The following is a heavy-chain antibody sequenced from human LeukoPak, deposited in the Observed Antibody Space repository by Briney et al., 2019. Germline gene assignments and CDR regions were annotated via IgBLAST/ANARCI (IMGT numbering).Heavy chain of an antibody. Sequence: SETLSLTCAVYGGSFSGYYWSWIRQPPGKGLEWIGEINHSGSTNYNPSLKSRVTISVDTSKNQFSLKLSSVTAADTAVYYCARHRRIPGYPLGWFDPWGQGTLVTVSS. D-gene: IGHD6-13*01. CDR3: ARHRRIPGYPLGWFDP. CDR1: GGSFSGYY. V-gene: IGHV4-34*01. J-gene: IGHJ5*02. CDR2: INHSGST.